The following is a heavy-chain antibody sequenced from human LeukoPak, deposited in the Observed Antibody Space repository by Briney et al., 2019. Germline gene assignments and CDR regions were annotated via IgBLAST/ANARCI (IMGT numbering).Heavy chain of an antibody. V-gene: IGHV4-34*01. CDR1: GGSFSGYY. CDR2: INHSGST. J-gene: IGHJ6*03. CDR3: ARHVYSYDKHYYYYYMDV. Sequence: SETLSLTCAVYGGSFSGYYWSWIRQPPGKGLEWIGEINHSGSTNYNPSLKSRVTISVDTSKNQFSLKLSSVTAADTAVYYCARHVYSYDKHYYYYYMDVWGKGTTVTISS. D-gene: IGHD5-18*01.